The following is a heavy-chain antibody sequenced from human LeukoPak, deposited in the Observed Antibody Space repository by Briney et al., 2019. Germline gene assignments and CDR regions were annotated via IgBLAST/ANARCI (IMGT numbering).Heavy chain of an antibody. CDR1: GGSISRGEDC. D-gene: IGHD4-17*01. CDR3: ARDKGYGDHGGGSY. J-gene: IGHJ4*02. Sequence: SESLSLTCTVSGGSISRGEDCWGWIRQPPGKGREWIVYIYYSGSTYYNPSLKSRVTISVHTSKHQFSLKLSSVTAADTAVYYCARDKGYGDHGGGSYWGQGTLVTVST. V-gene: IGHV4-30-4*01. CDR2: IYYSGST.